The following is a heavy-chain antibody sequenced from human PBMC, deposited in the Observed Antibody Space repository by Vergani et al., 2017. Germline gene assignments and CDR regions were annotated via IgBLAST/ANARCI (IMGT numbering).Heavy chain of an antibody. V-gene: IGHV3-11*01. CDR1: GFSFSDHY. CDR2: ISNSGNTI. D-gene: IGHD4-23*01. CDR3: ARDDYGGYSDY. Sequence: QVQLVESGGGLVKPGGSLRLSCAASGFSFSDHYMTWIRQAPGKGLEWVSYISNSGNTIEYADSVKGRFSISRDNAKSSLFLQMDSLRAEDTAVYYCARDDYGGYSDYWGQGILVTVSS. J-gene: IGHJ4*02.